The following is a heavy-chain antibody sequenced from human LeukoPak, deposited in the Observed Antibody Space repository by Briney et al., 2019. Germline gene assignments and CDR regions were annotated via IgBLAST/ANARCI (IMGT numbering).Heavy chain of an antibody. CDR3: ASLSSGWSSDVDY. CDR2: INPSGGST. CDR1: GYTFTSYY. Sequence: ASVKVSCKASGYTFTSYYMHWVRQAPGQGLEGMGIINPSGGSTIYAQKFQGRVTMTRDTSTSTVYMELSSLRSEDTAVYYCASLSSGWSSDVDYWGQGTLVTVSS. V-gene: IGHV1-46*01. D-gene: IGHD6-19*01. J-gene: IGHJ4*02.